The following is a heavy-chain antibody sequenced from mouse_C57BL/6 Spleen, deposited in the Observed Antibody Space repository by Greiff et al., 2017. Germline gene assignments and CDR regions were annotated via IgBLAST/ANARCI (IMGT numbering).Heavy chain of an antibody. CDR3: TRTAQAFAWFAY. D-gene: IGHD3-2*02. J-gene: IGHJ3*01. CDR2: IDPENGDT. Sequence: VQLKQSGAELVRPGASVKLSCTASGFNIKDDYMHWVKQRPEQGLEWIGWIDPENGDTEYASKFQGKATITADTSSNTAYLQLSSLTSEDTDVYYCTRTAQAFAWFAYWGQGTLVTVSA. V-gene: IGHV14-4*01. CDR1: GFNIKDDY.